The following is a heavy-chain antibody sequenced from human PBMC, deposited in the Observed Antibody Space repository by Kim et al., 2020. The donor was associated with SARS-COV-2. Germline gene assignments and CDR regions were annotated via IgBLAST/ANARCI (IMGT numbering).Heavy chain of an antibody. J-gene: IGHJ5*02. Sequence: SETLSLTCAVYGGSFSGYYWSWIRQPPGKGLEWIGEINHSGSTNYNPSLKSRVTISVDTSKNQFSLKLSSVTAADTAVYYCARAFRTIGANWFDPWGQGTLVTVSS. CDR3: ARAFRTIGANWFDP. V-gene: IGHV4-34*01. CDR1: GGSFSGYY. CDR2: INHSGST. D-gene: IGHD3-9*01.